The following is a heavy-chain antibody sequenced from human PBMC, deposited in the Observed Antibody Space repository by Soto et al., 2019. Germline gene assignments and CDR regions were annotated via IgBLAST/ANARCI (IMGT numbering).Heavy chain of an antibody. Sequence: GGSLRLSCAASGFTFSSYAMSWVRQAPGKGLEWVSAISGSGGSTYYADPVKGRFTISRDNSKNTLYLQMNSLRAEDTAVYYCAKDSIFGVVYNWFDPWGQGTLVTVSS. V-gene: IGHV3-23*01. J-gene: IGHJ5*02. CDR1: GFTFSSYA. CDR3: AKDSIFGVVYNWFDP. CDR2: ISGSGGST. D-gene: IGHD3-3*01.